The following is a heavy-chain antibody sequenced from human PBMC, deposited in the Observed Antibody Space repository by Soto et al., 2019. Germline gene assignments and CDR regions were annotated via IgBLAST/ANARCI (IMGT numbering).Heavy chain of an antibody. V-gene: IGHV3-30*18. CDR2: ISYDGSNK. D-gene: IGHD5-18*01. CDR1: GFTFSTYG. Sequence: QVQLVESGGGVVQPGRSLRLSCAASGFTFSTYGMHWVRQAPGKGLEWVAVISYDGSNKYYADSVKGRFTISRDNSKYTLYLQMSSLRAEDTAVYYCAKGFSYSVIDYWGQGTLVTVSS. J-gene: IGHJ4*02. CDR3: AKGFSYSVIDY.